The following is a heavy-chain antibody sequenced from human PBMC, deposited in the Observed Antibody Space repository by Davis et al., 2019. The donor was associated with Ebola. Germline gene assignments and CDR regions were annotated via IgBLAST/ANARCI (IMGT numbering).Heavy chain of an antibody. J-gene: IGHJ4*02. CDR2: IIPILGIA. Sequence: SVKVSCKASGGTFSSYAISWVRQAPGQGLEWMGRIIPILGIANYAQKFQGRVTITADKSTSTAYMELSSLRSEDTAVYYCASGGVVGATGYFDYWGQGTLVTVSS. V-gene: IGHV1-69*04. D-gene: IGHD1-26*01. CDR3: ASGGVVGATGYFDY. CDR1: GGTFSSYA.